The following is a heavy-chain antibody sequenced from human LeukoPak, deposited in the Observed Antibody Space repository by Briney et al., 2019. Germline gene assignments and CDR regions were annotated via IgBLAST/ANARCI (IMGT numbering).Heavy chain of an antibody. J-gene: IGHJ4*02. Sequence: ASVTVSCKASGYTFGSYSINWVRQAPGQGLAWLGWVNTYSGDTKYSQKFQGRVTLTTDSSTGTAYMELTRLRSDDTAIYFCARGRAAADDFDLWGQGTLVTVSS. D-gene: IGHD6-13*01. CDR2: VNTYSGDT. V-gene: IGHV1-18*01. CDR3: ARGRAAADDFDL. CDR1: GYTFGSYS.